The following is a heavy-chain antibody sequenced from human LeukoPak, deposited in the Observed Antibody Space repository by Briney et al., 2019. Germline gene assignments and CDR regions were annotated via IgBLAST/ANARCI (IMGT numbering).Heavy chain of an antibody. CDR2: INPSGGST. CDR3: ARERFTGSSWQLYYFDY. Sequence: ASVKVSCKASGYTFTSYYMHWVRQAPGQGLEWMGIINPSGGSTSYAQKFQGRVTMTRDTSTSTVYMELSSLRSEDTALYYCARERFTGSSWQLYYFDYWGQGTLVTVPS. D-gene: IGHD6-13*01. V-gene: IGHV1-46*01. J-gene: IGHJ4*02. CDR1: GYTFTSYY.